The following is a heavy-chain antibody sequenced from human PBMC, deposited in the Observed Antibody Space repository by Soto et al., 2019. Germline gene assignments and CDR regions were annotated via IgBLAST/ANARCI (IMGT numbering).Heavy chain of an antibody. J-gene: IGHJ6*02. D-gene: IGHD6-13*01. CDR1: GGSISSSNW. Sequence: SETLSLTCAVSGGSISSSNWWSWVRQPPGKGLEWIGEIYRSGSTNYNPSLKSRVTISVDKSKNQFSLKLSSVTAADTAVYYCARDITGRSSWSYYYYGMDVWGQGTTVTVSS. CDR3: ARDITGRSSWSYYYYGMDV. CDR2: IYRSGST. V-gene: IGHV4-4*02.